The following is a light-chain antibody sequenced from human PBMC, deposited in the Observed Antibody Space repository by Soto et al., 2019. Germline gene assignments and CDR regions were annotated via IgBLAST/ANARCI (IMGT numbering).Light chain of an antibody. Sequence: DIQMTQSPSSLSGSAGDRVTITCRASQSISGYLNWYQQNPGKAPRVLMYGTSILQTGVPSRFSGSGSGTDFTITINSLQPEDFATYYCQQSYSTPWTFGPGTKVEIK. V-gene: IGKV1-39*01. CDR3: QQSYSTPWT. CDR2: GTS. CDR1: QSISGY. J-gene: IGKJ1*01.